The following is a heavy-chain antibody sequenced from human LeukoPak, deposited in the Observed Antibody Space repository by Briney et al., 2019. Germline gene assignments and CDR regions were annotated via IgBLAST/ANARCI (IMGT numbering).Heavy chain of an antibody. CDR2: MFYGGDT. J-gene: IGHJ2*01. D-gene: IGHD4-23*01. Sequence: SETLSLTCTVSGASISRSSWSWIRQPPGKGLEWIAYMFYGGDTNHNPSLKSRVTMSVDMSKNHFSLRLTSVTAADTAVYYCAGHKVHDFGGSDWYFDLWGRGTLVTVSS. CDR3: AGHKVHDFGGSDWYFDL. V-gene: IGHV4-59*08. CDR1: GASISRSS.